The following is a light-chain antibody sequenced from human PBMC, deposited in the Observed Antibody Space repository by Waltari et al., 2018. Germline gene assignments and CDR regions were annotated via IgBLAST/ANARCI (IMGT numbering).Light chain of an antibody. Sequence: DIQMTQSPSTLSASVGDRVTITCRASQSISSWLAWYQQKPGKAPKLLIYKASSLESGVPSRFSGSGSGTEFTRTISSLQPDDFATYYCQQYNSNSPWTFGQGTKVEIK. CDR3: QQYNSNSPWT. V-gene: IGKV1-5*03. CDR1: QSISSW. J-gene: IGKJ1*01. CDR2: KAS.